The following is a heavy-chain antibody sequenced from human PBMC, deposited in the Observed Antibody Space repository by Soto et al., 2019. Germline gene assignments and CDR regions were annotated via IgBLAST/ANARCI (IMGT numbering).Heavy chain of an antibody. CDR3: ATLRGQQLADAFDI. D-gene: IGHD6-13*01. CDR2: FDPEDGET. J-gene: IGHJ3*02. Sequence: ASVKVSCKVSGYTLTELSMHWVRQAPGKGLEWMGGFDPEDGETIYAQKFQGRVTMTEDTSTDTAYMELSSLRSEDTVVYYWATLRGQQLADAFDIWGQGTMVTVSS. CDR1: GYTLTELS. V-gene: IGHV1-24*01.